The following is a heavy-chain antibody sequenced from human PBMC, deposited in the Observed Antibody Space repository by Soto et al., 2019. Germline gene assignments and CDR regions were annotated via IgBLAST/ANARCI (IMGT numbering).Heavy chain of an antibody. CDR2: IQNSGIT. V-gene: IGHV4-31*03. CDR3: VRAFEQRDGYSPAWIIDS. D-gene: IGHD4-4*01. Sequence: QVYLQESGPGLVKPSQTLSLTCTVSGGSIMSPGYYWTWIRQHPGMGLEWIGHIQNSGITRYNPAPKSRVAISRETSKHYSSLTLTSGTTADTAVFYCVRAFEQRDGYSPAWIIDSWGQGTLVSVSS. J-gene: IGHJ4*02. CDR1: GGSIMSPGYY.